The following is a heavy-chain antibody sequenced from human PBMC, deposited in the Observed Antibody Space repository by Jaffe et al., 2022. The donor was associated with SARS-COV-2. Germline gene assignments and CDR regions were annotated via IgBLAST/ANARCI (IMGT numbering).Heavy chain of an antibody. CDR2: INAGKGNT. D-gene: IGHD2-21*02. CDR1: GYSFTSYA. J-gene: IGHJ6*03. Sequence: QVQLVQSGAEVKKPGASVKVSCKASGYSFTSYAMHWVRQAPGQRLEWMGWINAGKGNTKYSQKFQGRVIITRDTSASTAYIELSSLRSEDTAVYYCARDPGGNSLYYYYMDVWGKGTTVTVSS. CDR3: ARDPGGNSLYYYYMDV. V-gene: IGHV1-3*01.